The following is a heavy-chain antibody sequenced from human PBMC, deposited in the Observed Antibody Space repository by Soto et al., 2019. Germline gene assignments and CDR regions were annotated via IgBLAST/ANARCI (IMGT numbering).Heavy chain of an antibody. CDR1: GFTFSSYG. D-gene: IGHD6-19*01. CDR3: AKDLGSGWNY. Sequence: QVQLVESGGGVVQPGRSLRLSCAASGFTFSSYGMHWVRQAPGKGLEWVAVISYDGSNKYYADSVKGRFTISRDNSKNTLYLQMNSLRAEDTAVYYCAKDLGSGWNYWGQGTLVTVSS. J-gene: IGHJ4*02. CDR2: ISYDGSNK. V-gene: IGHV3-30*18.